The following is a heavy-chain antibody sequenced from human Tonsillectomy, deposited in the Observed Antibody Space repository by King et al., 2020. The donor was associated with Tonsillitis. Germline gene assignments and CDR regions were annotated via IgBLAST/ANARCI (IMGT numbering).Heavy chain of an antibody. Sequence: QVQLVESGGGVVQPGRSLRLSCAASGFTFSSYGMHWVRQAPGKGLEWVAVISYDGSNKYYADSVKGRFTISRDNSKNTLYLKMNSLRAEDTAVYYCAKCPTKFYDSSGYWFGNWYFDLWGRGPLVTVSS. J-gene: IGHJ2*01. CDR2: ISYDGSNK. CDR1: GFTFSSYG. V-gene: IGHV3-30*18. D-gene: IGHD3-22*01. CDR3: AKCPTKFYDSSGYWFGNWYFDL.